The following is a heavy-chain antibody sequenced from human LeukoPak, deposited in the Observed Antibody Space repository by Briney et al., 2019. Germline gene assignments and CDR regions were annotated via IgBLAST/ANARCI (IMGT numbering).Heavy chain of an antibody. Sequence: GASLHISCKASGSIFRTYWVAWVRPMPGKGLEWMGIIYPGDSDTRYSPSFEGQPTISADKSISTASLQWSSLKASDTAMYYCARRTGAASYYYYMDVWGKGTTVTVSS. CDR2: IYPGDSDT. V-gene: IGHV5-51*01. D-gene: IGHD6-13*01. CDR3: ARRTGAASYYYYMDV. CDR1: GSIFRTYW. J-gene: IGHJ6*03.